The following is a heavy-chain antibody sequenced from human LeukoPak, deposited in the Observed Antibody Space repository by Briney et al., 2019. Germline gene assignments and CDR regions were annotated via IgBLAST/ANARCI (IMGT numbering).Heavy chain of an antibody. J-gene: IGHJ4*02. D-gene: IGHD4-17*01. CDR3: ARSRTTDFDY. V-gene: IGHV4-59*01. CDR2: IYYSGST. CDR1: GGSISSYY. Sequence: PSETLSLTCTVSGGSISSYYWSWIRQPPGKGLEWIGYIYYSGSTNYNPSLKSRVTISVDTSKNQFSLKLSSVTAADTAVYYCARSRTTDFDYWVQGTLVTVSS.